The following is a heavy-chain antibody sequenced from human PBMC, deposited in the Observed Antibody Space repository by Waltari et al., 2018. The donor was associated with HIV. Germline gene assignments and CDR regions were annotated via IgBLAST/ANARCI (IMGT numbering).Heavy chain of an antibody. CDR3: AKDHQWELLQPHFDY. CDR2: ISGSGGST. V-gene: IGHV3-23*01. J-gene: IGHJ4*02. D-gene: IGHD1-26*01. Sequence: EVQLLESGGGLVQPGGSLRLSCAASGFTFSSYAMSWVRQAPGKGLEWVSAISGSGGSTDYADSVKGRFTISRDNSKNTLYLQMNSLRAEDTAVYYCAKDHQWELLQPHFDYWGQGTLVTVSS. CDR1: GFTFSSYA.